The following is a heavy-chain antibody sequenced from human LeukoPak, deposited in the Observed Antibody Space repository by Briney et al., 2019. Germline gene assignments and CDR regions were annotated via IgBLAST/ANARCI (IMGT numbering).Heavy chain of an antibody. D-gene: IGHD6-19*01. CDR1: GYTFTSYD. V-gene: IGHV1-8*01. J-gene: IGHJ4*02. CDR2: MNPNSGNT. CDR3: AREGYSSGWFHYYYFDY. Sequence: GASVKVSCKASGYTFTSYDINWVRQATGQGLEWMGWMNPNSGNTGYAQKFQGRVTMTRNTSISTAYMELSSLRSEDTAVYYCAREGYSSGWFHYYYFDYWGQGTLVTVSS.